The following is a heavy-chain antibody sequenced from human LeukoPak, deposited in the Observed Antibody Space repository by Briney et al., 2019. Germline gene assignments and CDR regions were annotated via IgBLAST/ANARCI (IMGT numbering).Heavy chain of an antibody. J-gene: IGHJ6*02. Sequence: GGSLRLSCAASGFTFSSYDMHWVRQATGKGLEWVSAIGTAGDTYYPGSVKGRFTISRENAKNSLYLQMNSLRAGDTAVYHCARGLMYCSSTSCYGPPYYGMDVWGQGTTVTVSS. V-gene: IGHV3-13*01. CDR2: IGTAGDT. D-gene: IGHD2-2*01. CDR3: ARGLMYCSSTSCYGPPYYGMDV. CDR1: GFTFSSYD.